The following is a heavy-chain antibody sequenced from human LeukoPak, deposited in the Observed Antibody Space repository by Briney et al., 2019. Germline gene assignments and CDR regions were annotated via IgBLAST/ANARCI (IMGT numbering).Heavy chain of an antibody. CDR3: ARDVSSSEGDFDY. V-gene: IGHV3-33*08. CDR1: GFTXSXYG. D-gene: IGHD6-13*01. J-gene: IGHJ4*02. CDR2: RWYDISNK. Sequence: GGSLRLSCAASGFTXSXYGMXWVXXAPGKXLEXVEVRWYDISNKYYAHTVKGRFTISRDNSKNTLYLQMNSLRAEDTAVYYCARDVSSSEGDFDYWGQGTLVTVSS.